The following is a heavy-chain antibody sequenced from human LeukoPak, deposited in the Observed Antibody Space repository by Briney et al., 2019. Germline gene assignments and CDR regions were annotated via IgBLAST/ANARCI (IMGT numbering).Heavy chain of an antibody. Sequence: PGGSLRLSCAASGFTFSSYWMSWVRQAPGKGLEWVAVTSHDGATKYYAHSVKGRFTVSRDNSNNTLYLQMNSLGSEDTAVYYCARAIIGREDFDYWGQGTLVTVSS. V-gene: IGHV3-30-3*01. D-gene: IGHD2/OR15-2a*01. J-gene: IGHJ4*02. CDR1: GFTFSSYW. CDR3: ARAIIGREDFDY. CDR2: TSHDGATK.